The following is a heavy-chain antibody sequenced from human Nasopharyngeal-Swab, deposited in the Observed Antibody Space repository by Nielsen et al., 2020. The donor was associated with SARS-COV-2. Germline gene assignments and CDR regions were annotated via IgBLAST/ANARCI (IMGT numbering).Heavy chain of an antibody. J-gene: IGHJ4*02. Sequence: VRQAPGKGLEWVSYISSSSSTIYYADSVKGRFTISRDNSKNTLYLQMNSLRAEDTAVYYCAKDGRYSGYAHRGIDYRGQGTLVTVSS. D-gene: IGHD5-12*01. CDR2: ISSSSSTI. CDR3: AKDGRYSGYAHRGIDY. V-gene: IGHV3-48*01.